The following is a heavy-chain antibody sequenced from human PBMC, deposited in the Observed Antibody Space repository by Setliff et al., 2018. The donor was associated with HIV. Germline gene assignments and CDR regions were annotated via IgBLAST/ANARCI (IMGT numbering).Heavy chain of an antibody. CDR3: ARSPLDYDGSDYYYRYLDL. CDR2: IVPLVDVK. D-gene: IGHD3-22*01. J-gene: IGHJ4*02. Sequence: SVKVSCKASGGTFLNSAINWVRQAPGQGLQWVGGIVPLVDVKQSAQPFLGRVTLTVDDSMTTAYMELTSLTSDDTAVYFCARSPLDYDGSDYYYRYLDLWGVGTLVTVSS. V-gene: IGHV1-69*10. CDR1: GGTFLNSA.